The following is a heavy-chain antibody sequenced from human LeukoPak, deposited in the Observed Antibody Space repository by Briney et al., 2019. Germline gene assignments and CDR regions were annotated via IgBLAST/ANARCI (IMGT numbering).Heavy chain of an antibody. D-gene: IGHD2-2*01. CDR1: GASISSGGYY. J-gene: IGHJ3*02. CDR3: ARRKLDCSSTSCYVWAFDI. Sequence: SQTLSLTCTVSGASISSGGYYWSWIRQHPGKGLEWIGYMYNSGSTYYSPSLKSRVTISADTSKNQFSLKLNSVTAADTAVYYCARRKLDCSSTSCYVWAFDIWGQGTMVTVSS. CDR2: MYNSGST. V-gene: IGHV4-31*03.